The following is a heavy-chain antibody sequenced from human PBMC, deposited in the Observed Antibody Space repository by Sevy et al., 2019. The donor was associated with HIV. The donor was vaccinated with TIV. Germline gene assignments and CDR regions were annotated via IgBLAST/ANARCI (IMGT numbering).Heavy chain of an antibody. CDR3: AREKSSSRGDLDY. V-gene: IGHV3-11*01. CDR1: GFTFSDYY. Sequence: GGSLRLSCAASGFTFSDYYMSWIRQAPGKGLDWVSYISNSGNTIKYADSVKGRFTISRDNAKNSLYLQMNGLRAEDTAAYYCAREKSSSRGDLDYWGQGTLVTVSS. D-gene: IGHD6-6*01. CDR2: ISNSGNTI. J-gene: IGHJ4*02.